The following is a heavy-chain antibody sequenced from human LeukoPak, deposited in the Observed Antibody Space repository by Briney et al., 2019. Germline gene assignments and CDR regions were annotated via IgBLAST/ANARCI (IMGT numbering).Heavy chain of an antibody. J-gene: IGHJ4*02. CDR3: ARDLSMVRGIGILYYFDY. D-gene: IGHD3-10*01. CDR2: INPNSGGT. V-gene: IGHV1-2*02. Sequence: ASVKVSCKASGYTFTDYYMHWVRQAPGQGLEWMGWINPNSGGTNYAQKFQGRVTMTRDTSISTAYMELSRLRSDDTAVYYCARDLSMVRGIGILYYFDYWGQGTLVTVSS. CDR1: GYTFTDYY.